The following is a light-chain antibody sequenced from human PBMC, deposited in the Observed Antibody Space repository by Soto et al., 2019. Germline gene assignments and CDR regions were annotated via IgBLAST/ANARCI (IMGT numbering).Light chain of an antibody. V-gene: IGKV3D-15*01. CDR2: GAS. J-gene: IGKJ4*01. CDR3: QQYDDWLRLT. Sequence: ETVLTQSPARLSLSPVERATLSCRAGQSVSDYLAWYQQKPGQAPRLLIFGASSRATGIPARFSGSGSGTEFNLTISSLQSEDFAVYFCQQYDDWLRLTFGGGTKVDIK. CDR1: QSVSDY.